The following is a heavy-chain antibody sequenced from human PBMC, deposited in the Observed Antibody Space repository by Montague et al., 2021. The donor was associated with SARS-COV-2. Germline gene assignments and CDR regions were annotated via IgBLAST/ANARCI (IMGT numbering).Heavy chain of an antibody. D-gene: IGHD3-16*01. CDR1: DGSISSPNW. V-gene: IGHV4-4*02. Sequence: SETLSLTCAVSDGSISSPNWWHRVRQHPGKGLAWIGEIYYAGNTNYNPSLKSRVTIFIDKSKNHFSLQLSSVTAADTAVYYCARGGTYHYGMDVWGQGTTVAVSS. CDR3: ARGGTYHYGMDV. J-gene: IGHJ6*02. CDR2: IYYAGNT.